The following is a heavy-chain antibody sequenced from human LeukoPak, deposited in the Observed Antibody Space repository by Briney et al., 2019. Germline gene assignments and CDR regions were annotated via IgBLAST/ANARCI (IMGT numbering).Heavy chain of an antibody. CDR2: IYTSGST. Sequence: SETLSLTCTVSGGSISSGSYYWSWIRQPAGKGLEWIGRIYTSGSTNYNPSLKSRVTISVDTSKNQFSLKLSSVTAADTAVYYCARDLPATGVDWGQGTLVTVSS. V-gene: IGHV4-61*02. CDR3: ARDLPATGVD. D-gene: IGHD1-1*01. J-gene: IGHJ4*02. CDR1: GGSISSGSYY.